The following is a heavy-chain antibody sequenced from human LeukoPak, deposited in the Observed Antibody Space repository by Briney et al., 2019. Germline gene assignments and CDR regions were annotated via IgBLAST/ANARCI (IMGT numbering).Heavy chain of an antibody. CDR1: GGTFSSYA. Sequence: SVKVSCKASGGTFSSYAISWVRQAPGQGLEWLGRIIPIFGTANYAQKFQGRVTITTDESTSTAYMELSSLRSEDTAVYYCASAYYYDSSGTYWGQGTLVTVSS. V-gene: IGHV1-69*05. J-gene: IGHJ4*02. D-gene: IGHD3-22*01. CDR2: IIPIFGTA. CDR3: ASAYYYDSSGTY.